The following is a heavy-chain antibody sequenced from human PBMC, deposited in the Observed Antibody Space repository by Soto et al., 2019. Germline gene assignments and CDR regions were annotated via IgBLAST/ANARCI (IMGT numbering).Heavy chain of an antibody. CDR3: TRLISAAHDY. J-gene: IGHJ4*02. Sequence: EVLLVESGGGMVQPGGSLKLSCAASGFVFKDSSIHWVRQPSGKGLEWVGRIRDRAYSYATAYAESVKGRFTISRDDSNNTAYLQMSGLKTEDTAIYYCTRLISAAHDYWGQGTLVTVSS. V-gene: IGHV3-73*01. D-gene: IGHD3-10*01. CDR1: GFVFKDSS. CDR2: IRDRAYSYAT.